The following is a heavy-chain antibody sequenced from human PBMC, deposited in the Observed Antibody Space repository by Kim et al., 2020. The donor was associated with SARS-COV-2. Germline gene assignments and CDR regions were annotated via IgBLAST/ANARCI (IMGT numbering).Heavy chain of an antibody. CDR3: AKSMVAELGTGSFDV. Sequence: GGSLRLSCAASGFTFSSSAMTWIRQAPGQGLEWVSTVSGSGGSINYADSVKGRFTISRDNSKNTLYLQMNSLRADDTAVYYCAKSMVAELGTGSFDVWG. V-gene: IGHV3-23*01. D-gene: IGHD3-10*01. J-gene: IGHJ3*01. CDR2: VSGSGGSI. CDR1: GFTFSSSA.